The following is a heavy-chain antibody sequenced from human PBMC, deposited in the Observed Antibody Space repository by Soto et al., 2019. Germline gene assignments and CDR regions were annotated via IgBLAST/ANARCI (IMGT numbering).Heavy chain of an antibody. Sequence: QVQLQESGPGLVKPSETLSLTCTVSGDSISTYYWSWIRQPPGKGLEWVGHVFHTGYTDYNPSLKSRVTISVDTSKNQFSLMLTSVTAADTAVYYCARTGVYYALLRGDQNAFDFWGQGTMVTVSS. V-gene: IGHV4-59*01. CDR2: VFHTGYT. CDR1: GDSISTYY. D-gene: IGHD3-9*01. CDR3: ARTGVYYALLRGDQNAFDF. J-gene: IGHJ3*01.